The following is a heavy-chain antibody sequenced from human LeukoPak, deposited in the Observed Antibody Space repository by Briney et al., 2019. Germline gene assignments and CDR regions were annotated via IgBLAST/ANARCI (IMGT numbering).Heavy chain of an antibody. D-gene: IGHD6-19*01. J-gene: IGHJ4*02. Sequence: GGSLRLSCAASGFTFDDYAMHWVRQAPGKGLEWVSGISWNSGSIGYADSVKGRFTISRDNAKNSLYLQMNSLRAEDTALYYCAKGSAVAGPFDYWGQGTLVTVSS. V-gene: IGHV3-9*01. CDR1: GFTFDDYA. CDR2: ISWNSGSI. CDR3: AKGSAVAGPFDY.